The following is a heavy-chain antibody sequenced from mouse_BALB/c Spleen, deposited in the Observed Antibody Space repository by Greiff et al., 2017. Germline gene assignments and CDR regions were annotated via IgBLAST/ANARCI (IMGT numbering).Heavy chain of an antibody. D-gene: IGHD2-14*01. V-gene: IGHV5-12-1*01. J-gene: IGHJ2*01. CDR3: AISGYRYDYFDY. CDR2: ISSGGGST. Sequence: EVQGVESGGGLVKPGGSLKLSCAASGFAFSSYDMSWVRQTPEKRLEWVAYISSGGGSTYYPDTVKGRFTISRDNAQNTLYLQLCSLKSEDTAMYYCAISGYRYDYFDYRGQGTPHTVSA. CDR1: GFAFSSYD.